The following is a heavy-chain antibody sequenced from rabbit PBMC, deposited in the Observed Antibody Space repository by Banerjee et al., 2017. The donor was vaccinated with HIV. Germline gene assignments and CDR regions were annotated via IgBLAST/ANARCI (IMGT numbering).Heavy chain of an antibody. D-gene: IGHD1-1*01. J-gene: IGHJ4*01. CDR2: IYTGDASA. V-gene: IGHV1S45*01. CDR3: ARDYTSTGGYAFSL. CDR1: GFSFSNNYW. Sequence: QEQLEESGGDLVKPEGSLTLTCTASGFSFSNNYWICWVRQAPGKGLEWIACIYTGDASAYYANWAKGRFTISKTSSTTVTLQMTSLTAADAATYFCARDYTSTGGYAFSLWGPGTLVTVS.